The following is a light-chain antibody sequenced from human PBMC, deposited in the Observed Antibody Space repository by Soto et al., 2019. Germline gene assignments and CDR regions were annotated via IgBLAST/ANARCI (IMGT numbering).Light chain of an antibody. CDR1: QSISTW. J-gene: IGKJ3*01. V-gene: IGKV1-5*03. Sequence: DIQMTQSPSTLSASVGDRVTITCRASQSISTWLAWYQQKPGTAPKLLIYKASTLESGVPSRFSGSRSGTEFTLTVSSLQPDDFATYYCQQSNNYFTFGPGTKVDIK. CDR2: KAS. CDR3: QQSNNYFT.